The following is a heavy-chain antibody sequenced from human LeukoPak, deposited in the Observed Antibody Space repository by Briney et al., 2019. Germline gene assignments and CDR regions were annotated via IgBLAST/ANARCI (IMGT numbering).Heavy chain of an antibody. J-gene: IGHJ4*02. V-gene: IGHV3-30*04. D-gene: IGHD3-22*01. CDR1: GFTFSSYA. CDR3: ARGGITMIV. Sequence: GRSLRLSCAASGFTFSSYAMHWVRQAPGKGLEWVAVISYDGSNKYYADSVKGRFTISRDNSKNTLYLQMNSLRAEDTAVCYCARGGITMIVGGQGTLVTVSS. CDR2: ISYDGSNK.